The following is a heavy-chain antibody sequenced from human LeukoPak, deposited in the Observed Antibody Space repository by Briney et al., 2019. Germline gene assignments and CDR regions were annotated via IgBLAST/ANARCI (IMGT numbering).Heavy chain of an antibody. CDR3: ARGDTVGYYFDY. CDR1: GGSFSGYY. J-gene: IGHJ4*02. D-gene: IGHD5-12*01. Sequence: SETLSLTSAVYGGSFSGYYWSWIRQPPGKGLEWIGEINHSGSTDYNPSLKSRVTISVDTSKNQFSLKLSSVTAADTAVYYCARGDTVGYYFDYWGQGTLVTVSS. V-gene: IGHV4-34*01. CDR2: INHSGST.